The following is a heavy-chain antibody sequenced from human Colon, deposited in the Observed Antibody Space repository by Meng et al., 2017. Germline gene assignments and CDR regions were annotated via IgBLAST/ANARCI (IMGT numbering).Heavy chain of an antibody. V-gene: IGHV4-61*01. CDR2: VDYSGST. J-gene: IGHJ4*02. Sequence: QVALHDSGPGMRGPSHTLSLTWIVPGAPVSSGNHYWSWIRQPPGKGLEYIAYVDYSGSTHYKPCLKSRVTMSVDTSKKQLSLKLSSVTAADTAVYYCAGGPWEFDYWGQGTLVTVSS. CDR3: AGGPWEFDY. CDR1: GAPVSSGNHY. D-gene: IGHD1-26*01.